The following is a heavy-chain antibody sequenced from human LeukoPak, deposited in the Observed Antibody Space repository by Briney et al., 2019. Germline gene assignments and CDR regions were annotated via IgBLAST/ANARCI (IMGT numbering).Heavy chain of an antibody. D-gene: IGHD6-19*01. J-gene: IGHJ4*02. CDR1: GASVTTGGFY. Sequence: SETLSLTCSVSGASVTTGGFYWTWIRQLPGKGLEWIGCIYHSGSTKYHPSLESRLIISIDTSKNQFSLKLNSVTAADTAVYYCASGGGWYWSFDYWGQGTLVTVSS. CDR2: IYHSGST. CDR3: ASGGGWYWSFDY. V-gene: IGHV4-31*03.